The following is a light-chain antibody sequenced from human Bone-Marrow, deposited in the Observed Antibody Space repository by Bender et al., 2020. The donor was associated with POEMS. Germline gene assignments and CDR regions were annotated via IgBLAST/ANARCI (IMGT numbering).Light chain of an antibody. Sequence: QSALTQPASVSGSPGQSITISCAGTRSDVGSYNLVSWYQQHPGKAPKLMIYEGIKRPSGVSNRFSGSKSGYTPSLTISGLQAEDEADYYCSSYERGGWVFGGGTKVTVL. CDR3: SSYERGGWV. J-gene: IGLJ3*02. CDR1: RSDVGSYNL. V-gene: IGLV2-23*01. CDR2: EGI.